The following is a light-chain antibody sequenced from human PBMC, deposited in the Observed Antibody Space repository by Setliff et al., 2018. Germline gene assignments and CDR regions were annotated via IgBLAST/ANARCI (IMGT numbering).Light chain of an antibody. CDR2: KAS. CDR3: QRENTD. Sequence: DIQMTQSPSTLSASVGDRVTITCRASQNIGPWLAWYQQKPGKAPKLLIYKASTLESGVPSRFSGSGSGTEFTLTITSLDPDDFATYYCQRENTDFGPGTKVDIK. CDR1: QNIGPW. J-gene: IGKJ3*01. V-gene: IGKV1-5*03.